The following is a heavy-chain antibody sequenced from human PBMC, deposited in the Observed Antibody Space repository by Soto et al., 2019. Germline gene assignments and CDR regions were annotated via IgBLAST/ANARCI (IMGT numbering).Heavy chain of an antibody. J-gene: IGHJ5*02. CDR2: IYYSGST. Sequence: QLQLQESGPGLVKPSETLSLTCTVSGGSVSSSSYYWGWIRQPPGKGLEWIGSIYYSGSTYYNPSLKSRVTISVDTSKIQFSLKLSSVTAADTAVYYCASPKIAFYNWFDPWGQGTLVTVSS. D-gene: IGHD3-3*02. V-gene: IGHV4-39*01. CDR1: GGSVSSSSYY. CDR3: ASPKIAFYNWFDP.